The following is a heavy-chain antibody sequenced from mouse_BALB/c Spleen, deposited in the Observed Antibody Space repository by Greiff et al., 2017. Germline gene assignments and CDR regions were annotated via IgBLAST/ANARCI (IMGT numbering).Heavy chain of an antibody. J-gene: IGHJ4*01. CDR2: ISSGSSTI. CDR3: ARGYYGEDY. CDR1: GFTFSSFG. Sequence: EVQGVESGGGLVQPGGSRKLSCAASGFTFSSFGMHWVRQAPEKGLEWVAYISSGSSTIYYADTVKGRFTISRDNPKNTLFLQMTSLRSEDTAMYYCARGYYGEDYWGQGTSVTGSS. D-gene: IGHD1-1*01. V-gene: IGHV5-17*02.